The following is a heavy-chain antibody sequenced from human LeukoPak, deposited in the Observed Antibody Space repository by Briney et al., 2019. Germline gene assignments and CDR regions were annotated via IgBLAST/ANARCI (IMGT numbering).Heavy chain of an antibody. Sequence: GGSLRLSCAASGFTFSSYAMNWVRQAPGKGLEWVAVISYDGSNKYYADSVKGRFTISRDNSKNTLYLQMNSLRAEDTAVYYCATSEGWYVGYWGQGTLVTVSS. D-gene: IGHD6-19*01. CDR1: GFTFSSYA. CDR3: ATSEGWYVGY. V-gene: IGHV3-30-3*01. J-gene: IGHJ4*02. CDR2: ISYDGSNK.